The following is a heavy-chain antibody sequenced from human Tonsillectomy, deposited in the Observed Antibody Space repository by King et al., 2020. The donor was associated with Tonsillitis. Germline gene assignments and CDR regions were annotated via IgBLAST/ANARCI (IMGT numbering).Heavy chain of an antibody. CDR3: ASLLYYFESSGYYYFDS. CDR2: IYSGGST. V-gene: IGHV3-66*01. D-gene: IGHD3-22*01. Sequence: VQLVESGGGLVQPGGSLRLSCAASGFTVSSNYMSWVRQAPGKGLEWVSVIYSGGSTYYADSVKGRFTISRDNSKNTLYLQMNNLRAEDTAVYYCASLLYYFESSGYYYFDSWGQGTLVTVSS. J-gene: IGHJ4*02. CDR1: GFTVSSNY.